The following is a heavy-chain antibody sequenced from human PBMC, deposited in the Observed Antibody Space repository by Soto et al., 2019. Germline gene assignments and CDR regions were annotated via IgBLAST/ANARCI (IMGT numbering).Heavy chain of an antibody. CDR2: ISYDGSNK. D-gene: IGHD2-21*02. CDR1: GFTFSSYG. CDR3: AKDKVPVVVTAPFDY. V-gene: IGHV3-30*18. Sequence: QVQLVESGGGVVQPGRSLRLSCAASGFTFSSYGRHWVRQAPGKGLEWVAVISYDGSNKYYADSVKGRFTVSRDKSKNTLYLQVNSLRAEDTAVYYCAKDKVPVVVTAPFDYWGQRTLVTVSS. J-gene: IGHJ4*02.